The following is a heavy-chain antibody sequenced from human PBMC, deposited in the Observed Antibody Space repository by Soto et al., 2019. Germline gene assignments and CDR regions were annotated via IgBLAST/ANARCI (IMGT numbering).Heavy chain of an antibody. Sequence: PSETLSLTCAVYGGSFSGYYWSWIRQPPGKGLEWIGEINHSGSTNYNPSLKSRVTISVDTSKNQFSLKLSSVTAADTAVYYCARGGRVTDYDFWRNKYGMDVWGQGTTVTVSS. J-gene: IGHJ6*02. CDR3: ARGGRVTDYDFWRNKYGMDV. CDR1: GGSFSGYY. CDR2: INHSGST. D-gene: IGHD3-3*01. V-gene: IGHV4-34*01.